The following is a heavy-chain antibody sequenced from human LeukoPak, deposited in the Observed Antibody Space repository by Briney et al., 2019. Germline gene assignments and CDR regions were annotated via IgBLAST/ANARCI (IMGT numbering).Heavy chain of an antibody. Sequence: GGSLRLSCAASGFTFSSYSMNWVRQAPGKGLEWVAVISYDGSNKYYADSVKGRFTISRDNSKNTLYLQMNSLRAEDTAVYYCAKAALYRNWESSPFDYWGQGTLVTVSS. V-gene: IGHV3-30*18. CDR2: ISYDGSNK. J-gene: IGHJ4*02. D-gene: IGHD7-27*01. CDR1: GFTFSSYS. CDR3: AKAALYRNWESSPFDY.